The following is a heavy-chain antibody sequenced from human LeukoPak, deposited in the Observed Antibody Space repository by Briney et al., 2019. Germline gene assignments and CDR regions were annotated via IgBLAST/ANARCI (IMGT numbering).Heavy chain of an antibody. CDR2: IKQDGSEK. Sequence: GGSLRLSCAGSGFTFSSYWMTWVRQAPGKGLEWVANIKQDGSEKYYVDSAKGRFTISRDNAKNSLYLQMNSLRAEDTAVYYCVREARESGGFDYWGQGTLVTVSS. V-gene: IGHV3-7*01. CDR1: GFTFSSYW. CDR3: VREARESGGFDY. D-gene: IGHD5-24*01. J-gene: IGHJ4*02.